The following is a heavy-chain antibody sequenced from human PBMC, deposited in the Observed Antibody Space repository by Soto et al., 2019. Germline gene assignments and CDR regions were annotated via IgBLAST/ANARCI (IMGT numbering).Heavy chain of an antibody. V-gene: IGHV1-69*13. CDR1: GGTFSSYA. Sequence: SVKVSCKASGGTFSSYAISWVRQAPGQGLEWMGGIIPIFGTANYAQKFQGRVTITADESTSTAYMELSSLRSEDTAVYYCASYERYCTNGVCLNYYYYGMDVWGQGTTVTVSS. CDR2: IIPIFGTA. J-gene: IGHJ6*02. D-gene: IGHD2-8*01. CDR3: ASYERYCTNGVCLNYYYYGMDV.